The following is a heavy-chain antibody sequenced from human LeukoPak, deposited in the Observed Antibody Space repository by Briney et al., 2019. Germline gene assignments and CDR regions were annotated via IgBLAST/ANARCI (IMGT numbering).Heavy chain of an antibody. J-gene: IGHJ4*02. V-gene: IGHV3-23*01. CDR3: AKAPVTSCRGAFCYPFDS. CDR2: TSSSDAGK. Sequence: PGGSLGLSCTVSGFSLSSYALSWVRRAPGKGLEWVSATSSSDAGKYYADSVRGRFTISRDNSRNTMYLQTNSLRVEDAAVYYCAKAPVTSCRGAFCYPFDSWGQGTLVTVSS. CDR1: GFSLSSYA. D-gene: IGHD2-15*01.